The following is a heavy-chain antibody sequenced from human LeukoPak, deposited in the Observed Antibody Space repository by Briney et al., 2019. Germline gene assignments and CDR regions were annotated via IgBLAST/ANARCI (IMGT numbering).Heavy chain of an antibody. J-gene: IGHJ4*02. D-gene: IGHD4-23*01. CDR2: IPYDGSNK. V-gene: IGHV3-30*04. Sequence: GGSLRLSCAASGFTFSTYAMHWVRQAPGKGLEWVAVIPYDGSNKYYADSVKGRFTISRESSKNRLYLQMNSLRAEDTAVYYCARAEGYGGELDSWGQGTLVTVSS. CDR3: ARAEGYGGELDS. CDR1: GFTFSTYA.